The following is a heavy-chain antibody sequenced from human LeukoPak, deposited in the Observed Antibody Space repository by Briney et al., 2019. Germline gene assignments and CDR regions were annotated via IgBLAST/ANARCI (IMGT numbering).Heavy chain of an antibody. V-gene: IGHV3-23*01. D-gene: IGHD3-9*01. CDR1: GFTFSDYA. CDR3: ARDNGLLSGYKDY. Sequence: GGSLRLSCAASGFTFSDYAISWVRQAPGKGLEWVSVISASGGSTSYADSVKGRFTISRDNSKNMVYLQMNSLRVEDTAKYYCARDNGLLSGYKDYWGQGTLVPVSS. CDR2: ISASGGST. J-gene: IGHJ4*02.